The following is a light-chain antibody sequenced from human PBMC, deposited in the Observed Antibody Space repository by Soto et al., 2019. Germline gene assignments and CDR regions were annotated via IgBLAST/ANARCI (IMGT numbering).Light chain of an antibody. Sequence: VMTQSPATLSVSPGERATLSCGTGQGVTTNFAWYQQKSVQSPRLLIYDVSIRATGVPARFSGTGSETDFTLTISGLQSEDSAVYFCQQYNNWPFSFGQGTLLEIK. V-gene: IGKV3-15*01. J-gene: IGKJ5*01. CDR1: QGVTTN. CDR3: QQYNNWPFS. CDR2: DVS.